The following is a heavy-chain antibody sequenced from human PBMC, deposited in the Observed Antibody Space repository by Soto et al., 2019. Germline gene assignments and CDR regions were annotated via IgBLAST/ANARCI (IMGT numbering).Heavy chain of an antibody. Sequence: HVQLVQSGAEVKKPGSSVRVSCQVSGGTFNNYAINWVRQAPGQGLEWVGGIIPMFGSGTSAQKYQDRVTVTADDSTSTVYMELSSLRAEDTAVYFCARVVDTEICSTWFDPWGQGTLVTVSS. CDR2: IIPMFGSG. D-gene: IGHD5-18*01. V-gene: IGHV1-69*01. J-gene: IGHJ5*02. CDR3: ARVVDTEICSTWFDP. CDR1: GGTFNNYA.